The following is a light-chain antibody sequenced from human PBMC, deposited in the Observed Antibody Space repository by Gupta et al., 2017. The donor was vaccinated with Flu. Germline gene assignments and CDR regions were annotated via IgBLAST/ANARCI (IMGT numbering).Light chain of an antibody. Sequence: CRATSSDVGGYNYVSWYQQHPGKAPKLMIYEVSNRPSGVSNRFSGSKSGNTASLTISGLQAEDEADYYCSSYTSSSTQVVFGGGTKLTVL. CDR2: EVS. J-gene: IGLJ2*01. CDR1: SSDVGGYNY. CDR3: SSYTSSSTQVV. V-gene: IGLV2-14*01.